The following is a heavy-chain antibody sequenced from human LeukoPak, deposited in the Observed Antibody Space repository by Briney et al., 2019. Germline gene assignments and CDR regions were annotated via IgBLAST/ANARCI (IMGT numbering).Heavy chain of an antibody. D-gene: IGHD6-6*01. Sequence: GGSLRLSCAASGFTFSSYGMHWVRQAPGKCLEGVAFIRYDGSNKYYADSVKGRFTISRDNSKNTLYLQMSSLRAEDTAVYYCAKDKSIAAPVYYMDVWGKGTTVTVSS. V-gene: IGHV3-30*02. J-gene: IGHJ6*03. CDR2: IRYDGSNK. CDR1: GFTFSSYG. CDR3: AKDKSIAAPVYYMDV.